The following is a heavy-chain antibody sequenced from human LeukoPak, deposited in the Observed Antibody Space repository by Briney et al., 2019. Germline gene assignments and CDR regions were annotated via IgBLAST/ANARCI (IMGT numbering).Heavy chain of an antibody. CDR1: GFTFSSYW. J-gene: IGHJ4*02. Sequence: GGSLRLSCVASGFTFSSYWMSWVRQAPGKGLERVANIKQDESEKWYVDSVKGRFTISRDNAEKSLYLQINSLRAEDTAVYYCARGNDYGYYVSIYFDSWGQGTLVSVSS. V-gene: IGHV3-7*03. CDR3: ARGNDYGYYVSIYFDS. D-gene: IGHD4-17*01. CDR2: IKQDESEK.